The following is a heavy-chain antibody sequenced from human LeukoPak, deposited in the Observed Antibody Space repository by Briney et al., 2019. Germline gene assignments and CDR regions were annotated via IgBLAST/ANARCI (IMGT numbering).Heavy chain of an antibody. Sequence: ASVKVSCKASGYTFTSYDINWVRQATGQGLEWMGWMNPNSGNTGYAQKFQGRVTMTRNTSISTAYMELSSLRSEDTAVYYCARGPPVGGYDVVDWYFDLWGRGTLVTVSS. J-gene: IGHJ2*01. CDR2: MNPNSGNT. CDR1: GYTFTSYD. V-gene: IGHV1-8*01. CDR3: ARGPPVGGYDVVDWYFDL. D-gene: IGHD5-12*01.